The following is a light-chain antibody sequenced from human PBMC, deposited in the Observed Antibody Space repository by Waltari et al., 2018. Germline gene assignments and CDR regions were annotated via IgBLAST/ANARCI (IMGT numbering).Light chain of an antibody. CDR3: SSYSSSSTSYV. CDR1: SSAVGGYNY. CDR2: DVS. V-gene: IGLV2-14*01. J-gene: IGLJ1*01. Sequence: QSALTQPASVSGSPGQSITISCTGTSSAVGGYNYVPWYQQHPGKAPKLMIYDVSNRPAGVCNRCSGSKSGNTASLTISGLQAEDEDDYYCSSYSSSSTSYVFGTGTKVTVL.